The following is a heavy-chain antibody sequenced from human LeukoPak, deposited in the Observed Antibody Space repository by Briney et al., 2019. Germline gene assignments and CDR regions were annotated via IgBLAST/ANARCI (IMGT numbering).Heavy chain of an antibody. V-gene: IGHV1-18*01. Sequence: ASVKVSCKASGYTFTSYGISWVRQAPGQGLEWMGWISAYNGNTNYAQKLQGRVTMTTDTSTSTAYMELRSLRSDDTAVYYCAREMNYYDSSGYPFYDYWGQGTLVTVSS. D-gene: IGHD3-22*01. CDR1: GYTFTSYG. CDR2: ISAYNGNT. J-gene: IGHJ4*02. CDR3: AREMNYYDSSGYPFYDY.